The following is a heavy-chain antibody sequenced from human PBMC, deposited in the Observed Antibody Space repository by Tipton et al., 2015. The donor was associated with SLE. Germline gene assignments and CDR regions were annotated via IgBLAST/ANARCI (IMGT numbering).Heavy chain of an antibody. CDR2: IYYSGST. Sequence: TLSLTCTVSGGSISSYYWSWIRQPPGKGLEWIGYIYYSGSTNYNPSLKSRVTISVDTSKNQFSLKLSSVTAADTAVYYCARGAQDILTGYYFDYWGQGTLVTVSS. CDR1: GGSISSYY. D-gene: IGHD3-9*01. CDR3: ARGAQDILTGYYFDY. J-gene: IGHJ4*02. V-gene: IGHV4-59*12.